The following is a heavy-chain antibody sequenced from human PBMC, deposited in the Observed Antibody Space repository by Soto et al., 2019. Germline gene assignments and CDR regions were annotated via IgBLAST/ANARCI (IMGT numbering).Heavy chain of an antibody. J-gene: IGHJ6*02. V-gene: IGHV3-9*01. CDR2: ISRNSGST. Sequence: TGGSLRLSCAASGFTFGDYAMHWVRQAPGKGLVWVSGISRNSGSTGYADSVKGRFTISRDNAKNPLYLQMNSLRAEDTAVYYCAKSIVYYSGSGKAYYSYGMDVWGQGTTVTVSS. CDR3: AKSIVYYSGSGKAYYSYGMDV. CDR1: GFTFGDYA. D-gene: IGHD3-10*01.